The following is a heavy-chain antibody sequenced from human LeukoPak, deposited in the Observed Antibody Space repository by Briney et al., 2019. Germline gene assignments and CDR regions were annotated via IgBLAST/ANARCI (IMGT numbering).Heavy chain of an antibody. Sequence: SETLSLTCTVSGGSISSGGYYWSWIRQPPGKGLEWIGYIYHSGSTYYNPSLKSRVTISIDTSKNQFPLSLSSVTAADTAVYYCAGGHRNWLLSWFDPWGRGTLVTVSS. J-gene: IGHJ5*02. CDR1: GGSISSGGYY. V-gene: IGHV4-30-2*01. CDR2: IYHSGST. D-gene: IGHD3-9*01. CDR3: AGGHRNWLLSWFDP.